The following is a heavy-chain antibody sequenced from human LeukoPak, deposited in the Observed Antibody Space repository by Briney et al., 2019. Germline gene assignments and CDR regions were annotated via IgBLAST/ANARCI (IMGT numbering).Heavy chain of an antibody. CDR1: GFTFSSYA. CDR2: ISGSGGST. CDR3: AKGPTPYDILSDY. D-gene: IGHD3-9*01. J-gene: IGHJ4*02. Sequence: GGSLRLSCAASGFTFSSYAMSWVRQAPGKGLEWVSAISGSGGSTYYADSVKGRFTISIDNSKNTLYLQMNSLRAEDTAVYYCAKGPTPYDILSDYWGQGTLVTVSS. V-gene: IGHV3-23*01.